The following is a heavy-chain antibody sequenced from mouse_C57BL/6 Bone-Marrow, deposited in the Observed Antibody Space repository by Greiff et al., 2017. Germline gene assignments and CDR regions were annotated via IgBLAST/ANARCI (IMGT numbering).Heavy chain of an antibody. D-gene: IGHD3-1*01. CDR3: ARSGLLDYAMDY. J-gene: IGHJ4*01. Sequence: VQLQQSGPVLVKPGASVKMSCKASGYTFTDYYMNWVKQSHGKSLEWIGVINPYNGGTSYNQKFKGKATLTFDKSSSTAYLELNSLTSEDSAVYYCARSGLLDYAMDYWGQGTSVTVSS. CDR2: INPYNGGT. CDR1: GYTFTDYY. V-gene: IGHV1-19*01.